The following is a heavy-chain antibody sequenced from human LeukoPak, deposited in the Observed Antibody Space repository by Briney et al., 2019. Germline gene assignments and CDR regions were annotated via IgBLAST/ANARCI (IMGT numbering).Heavy chain of an antibody. J-gene: IGHJ4*02. CDR3: ARIGEGGDPYFDY. V-gene: IGHV3-7*01. CDR2: IKQDGSEK. CDR1: GFTFSSYW. Sequence: GGSLRLSCAASGFTFSSYWMSWGRQAPGKGLGWVANIKQDGSEKYYVDSVKGRFTISRDNAKNSLYLQMNSLRAEDTAVYYCARIGEGGDPYFDYWGQGTLVTVSS. D-gene: IGHD2-21*01.